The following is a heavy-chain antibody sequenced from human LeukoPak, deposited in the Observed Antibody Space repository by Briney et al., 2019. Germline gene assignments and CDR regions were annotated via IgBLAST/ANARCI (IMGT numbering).Heavy chain of an antibody. CDR2: LIVGNGNQ. CDR1: GFVFSSYS. D-gene: IGHD6-19*01. CDR3: ARDRNSGSFDY. V-gene: IGHV3-48*01. Sequence: GGSLRLSCAASGFVFSSYSMNWVRQAPGKGLEWVSFLIVGNGNQHYADSVKGRFTISRDDAKNSLYLQMNSLRAGDTAVYYCARDRNSGSFDYWGQGTLVTVSS. J-gene: IGHJ4*02.